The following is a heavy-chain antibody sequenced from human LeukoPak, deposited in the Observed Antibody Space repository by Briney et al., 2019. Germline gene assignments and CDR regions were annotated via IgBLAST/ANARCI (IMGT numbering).Heavy chain of an antibody. CDR1: GFTFNTAW. CDR3: TTRYCSGGRCDY. D-gene: IGHD2-15*01. Sequence: GGSLRLSCAASGFTFNTAWMTWVRQAPGKGLEWVGRIKSKNDGGTTDYAAPVKGRFTISRDDSKTTLYLQMNSLKTEDTAVYYCTTRYCSGGRCDYWGQGTLVTVSS. CDR2: IKSKNDGGTT. V-gene: IGHV3-15*01. J-gene: IGHJ4*02.